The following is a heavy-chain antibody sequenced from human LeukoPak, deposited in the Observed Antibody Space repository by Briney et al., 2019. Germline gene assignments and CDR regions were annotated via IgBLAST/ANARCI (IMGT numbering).Heavy chain of an antibody. D-gene: IGHD2-2*01. CDR1: GYSISSGYY. CDR2: IYHSGST. Sequence: SETLSLTCAVSGYSISSGYYWGWIRQPPGKGLEWIGGIYHSGSTYYNPSLKSRVTISVDTSKNQFSLKLSSVTAADTAVYYCARGRYCSSTSCYVGMSPWFYPWAQGTLVTVSS. J-gene: IGHJ5*02. V-gene: IGHV4-38-2*01. CDR3: ARGRYCSSTSCYVGMSPWFYP.